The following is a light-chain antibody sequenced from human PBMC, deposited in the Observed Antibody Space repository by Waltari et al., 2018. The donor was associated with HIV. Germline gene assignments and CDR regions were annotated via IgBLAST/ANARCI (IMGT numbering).Light chain of an antibody. Sequence: QSALTQPASVSGSPGQSITISCDLTDYEYVSWYQRHPGKAPKVIIYEASNRPSGLANRVSGSKTGNTATLTISGLQPEDEADYFCTSYITSATPVFGRGTKVTVL. V-gene: IGLV2-14*01. J-gene: IGLJ2*01. CDR3: TSYITSATPV. CDR2: EAS. CDR1: DLTDYEY.